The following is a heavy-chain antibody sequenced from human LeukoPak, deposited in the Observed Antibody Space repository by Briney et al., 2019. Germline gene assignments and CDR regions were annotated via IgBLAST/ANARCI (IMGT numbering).Heavy chain of an antibody. CDR2: INPSGDST. Sequence: GSVKVSCKASGYTFTSYYMHWVRQAPGQGLEWTGIINPSGDSTSYAQKFQGRVTMTRDTSTSTVYMELSSLRSEDTAVYYCARNIGVIGGADFWGLGTLVTVSS. V-gene: IGHV1-46*01. D-gene: IGHD3-16*02. CDR1: GYTFTSYY. J-gene: IGHJ4*02. CDR3: ARNIGVIGGADF.